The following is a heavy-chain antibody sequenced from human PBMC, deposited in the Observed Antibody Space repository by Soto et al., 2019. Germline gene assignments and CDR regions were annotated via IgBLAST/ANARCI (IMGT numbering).Heavy chain of an antibody. J-gene: IGHJ4*02. Sequence: GGSLRLSCAASGFIFSSYSMNWVRQAPGKGLEWVSSISSTSSYIYYADSVKGRFTISRDNAKNSLFLQMNSLRAEDTAVYYCAWVIWFGELLSGWGQGTLVTVSS. D-gene: IGHD3-10*01. CDR1: GFIFSSYS. V-gene: IGHV3-21*01. CDR3: AWVIWFGELLSG. CDR2: ISSTSSYI.